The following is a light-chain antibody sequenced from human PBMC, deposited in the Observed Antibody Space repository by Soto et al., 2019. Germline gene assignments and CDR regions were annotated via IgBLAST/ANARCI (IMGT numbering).Light chain of an antibody. CDR2: GVS. V-gene: IGLV2-23*02. J-gene: IGLJ1*01. Sequence: QPVLTQPASVSWSPRQSITISCTGTSSDIDVYDLVSWYRQYPGKAPKLMIYGVSKRPSGVSDRFSGSKSGNTASLTISGLQTEDEADYYCCSYAGFTTYVFGSGTKVTV. CDR3: CSYAGFTTYV. CDR1: SSDIDVYDL.